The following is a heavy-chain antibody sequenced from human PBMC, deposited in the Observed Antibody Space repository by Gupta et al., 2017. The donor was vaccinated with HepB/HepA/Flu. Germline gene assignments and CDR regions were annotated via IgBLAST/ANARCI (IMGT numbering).Heavy chain of an antibody. CDR3: FRDWGIDP. CDR2: IYDGRRT. V-gene: IGHV3-53*01. J-gene: IGHJ5*02. CDR1: GFDVSRDN. Sequence: EVQLEASGGGLSQPGKSLTLSCVASGFDVSRDNMAWVSQAPGKGLEWVSLIYDGRRTFYPDSVKGRFAISRDSSKNTLYLQMNSLRDEDTALYYCFRDWGIDPWGQGTRVTGSA. D-gene: IGHD3-16*01.